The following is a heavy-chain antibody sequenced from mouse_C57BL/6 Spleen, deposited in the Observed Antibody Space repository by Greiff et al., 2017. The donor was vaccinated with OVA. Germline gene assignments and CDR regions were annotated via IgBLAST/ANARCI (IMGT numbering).Heavy chain of an antibody. D-gene: IGHD1-1*01. V-gene: IGHV2-5*01. CDR2: IWRGGST. CDR3: AKQDYYGSSYVMDY. CDR1: GFSLTSYG. Sequence: VKLQESGPGLVQPSQSLSITCTVSGFSLTSYGVHWVRQSPGKGLEWLGVIWRGGSTDYNAAFMSRLSITKDNSKSQVFFKMNSLQADDTAIYYCAKQDYYGSSYVMDYWGQGTSVTVSS. J-gene: IGHJ4*01.